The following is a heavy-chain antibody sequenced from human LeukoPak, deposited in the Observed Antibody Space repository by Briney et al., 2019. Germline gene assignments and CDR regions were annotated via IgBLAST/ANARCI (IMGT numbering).Heavy chain of an antibody. CDR2: IWYGGTYK. J-gene: IGHJ4*02. D-gene: IGHD6-19*01. V-gene: IGHV3-33*01. CDR1: GVTFSSYY. CDR3: AREPPDRIAVPDF. Sequence: GGTLRLSCAASGVTFSSYYMHWVRQPPGKGLEWVADIWYGGTYKYYEDSVKDRITNFRDNSNTTLYLQMHSLRAEDTAVYYCAREPPDRIAVPDFWGQGTLVTVSS.